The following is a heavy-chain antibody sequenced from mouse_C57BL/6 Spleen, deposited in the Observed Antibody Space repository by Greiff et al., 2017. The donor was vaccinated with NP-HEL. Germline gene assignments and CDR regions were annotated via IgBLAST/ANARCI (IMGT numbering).Heavy chain of an antibody. CDR1: GYAFSSSW. Sequence: VQLQQSGPELVKPGASVKISCKASGYAFSSSWMNWVKQRPGKGLEWIGRIYPGDGDTNYNGKFKGKATLTADKSSSTAYMQLSSLTSDDSAVYFCARSYKDYYAMDYWGQGTSVTVSS. CDR3: ARSYKDYYAMDY. V-gene: IGHV1-82*01. CDR2: IYPGDGDT. D-gene: IGHD1-3*01. J-gene: IGHJ4*01.